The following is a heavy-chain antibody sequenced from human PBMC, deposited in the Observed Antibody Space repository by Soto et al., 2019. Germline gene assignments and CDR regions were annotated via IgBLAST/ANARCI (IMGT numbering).Heavy chain of an antibody. CDR3: ARGTRGYCSGDSWYWGFWYFDL. J-gene: IGHJ2*01. V-gene: IGHV4-59*02. Sequence: QVQLQESGPGLVKSSETLSLTCTVSGDSDSSYSWSWIRQPPGKGLEYIGYIYYSGSTNYNPSLRSRVTISVDTSNKQFFLELSSVTAADTAVYYCARGTRGYCSGDSWYWGFWYFDLWGRGTLVTVSS. CDR1: GDSDSSYS. CDR2: IYYSGST. D-gene: IGHD2-15*01.